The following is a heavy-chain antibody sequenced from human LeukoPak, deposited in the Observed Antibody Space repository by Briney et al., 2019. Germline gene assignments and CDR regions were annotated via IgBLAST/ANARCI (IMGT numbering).Heavy chain of an antibody. V-gene: IGHV1-46*01. CDR2: INPSGGST. J-gene: IGHJ4*02. CDR1: GYTFTSYY. Sequence: ASVKVSCKASGYTFTSYYMHWVRQAPGQGLEWMGIINPSGGSTSYAQNFQGRVTMTRDTSTSTVYMELSSLRSEDTAVYYCARDPRELYYDSSGYYYFDYWGQGTLVTVSS. CDR3: ARDPRELYYDSSGYYYFDY. D-gene: IGHD3-22*01.